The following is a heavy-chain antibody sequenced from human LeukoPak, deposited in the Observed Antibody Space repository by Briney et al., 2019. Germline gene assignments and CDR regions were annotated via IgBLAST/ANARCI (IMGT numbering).Heavy chain of an antibody. Sequence: GGSLRLSCAASGFTFSYYWMSWVRQAPGKGLEWVANINEDGSEKYYVDSVKGRFTISRDNAKNSLYLQMNSLRAEDTAVYYCARVRGYYDTVDYWGQGTLVTVSS. D-gene: IGHD3-22*01. CDR2: INEDGSEK. V-gene: IGHV3-7*01. J-gene: IGHJ4*02. CDR3: ARVRGYYDTVDY. CDR1: GFTFSYYW.